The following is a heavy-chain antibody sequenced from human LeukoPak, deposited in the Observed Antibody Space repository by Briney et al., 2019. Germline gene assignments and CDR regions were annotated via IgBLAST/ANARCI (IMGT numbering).Heavy chain of an antibody. D-gene: IGHD5-18*01. Sequence: ASVKVSCKVSGYTLTELSMHWVRQAPGKGLEWMGGFDPEDGETVYAQKFQGRVTMTEDTSTDTAYMELSSLRSEDTAVYYCATGYSYGPGAFDIWGQGTMVTVSS. CDR2: FDPEDGET. CDR3: ATGYSYGPGAFDI. CDR1: GYTLTELS. V-gene: IGHV1-24*01. J-gene: IGHJ3*02.